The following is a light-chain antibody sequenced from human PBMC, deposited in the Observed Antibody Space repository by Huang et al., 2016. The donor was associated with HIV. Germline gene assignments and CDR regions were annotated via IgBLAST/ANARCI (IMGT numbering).Light chain of an antibody. J-gene: IGKJ2*01. V-gene: IGKV2-28*01. CDR1: QSLLRVNGNNY. CDR3: MQALQTPRYT. Sequence: DIVMTQSPLSLPVTPGEPASIPCRSSQSLLRVNGNNYLDWYVQKLGQSPHLLIYLASHRASGVPDRFSGSGSGTDFTLSISRVEAEDVGVYYCMQALQTPRYTFGQGTKLEIK. CDR2: LAS.